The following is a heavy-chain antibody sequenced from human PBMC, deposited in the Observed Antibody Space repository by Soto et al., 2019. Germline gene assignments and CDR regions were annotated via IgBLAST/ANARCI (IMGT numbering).Heavy chain of an antibody. CDR3: AHRVLRTVFGLVTTTAIYFDF. CDR1: GFSLTTSGVG. D-gene: IGHD3-3*01. CDR2: IYWDDDK. Sequence: QITLNESGPTQVKPRQTLTLTCTFSGFSLTTSGVGVGWIRQSPGKAPEWLVLIYWDDDKRYSPSLKSRLTTTKDTSKNQVVLTMADLDPADTATYYCAHRVLRTVFGLVTTTAIYFDFWGQGTPVAVSS. V-gene: IGHV2-5*02. J-gene: IGHJ4*02.